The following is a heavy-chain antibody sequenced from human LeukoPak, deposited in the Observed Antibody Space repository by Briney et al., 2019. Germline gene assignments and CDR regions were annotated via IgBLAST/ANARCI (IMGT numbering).Heavy chain of an antibody. D-gene: IGHD6-13*01. CDR1: GYTFTGYY. CDR2: INPNSGGT. J-gene: IGHJ4*02. Sequence: ASVKVSCKASGYTFTGYYMHWVRQAPGQGLEWMGWINPNSGGTNYAQKFQGRVTMTRDTPISTAYMELSRLRSDDTAVYYCARSIAAAGTRASGDYRGQGTLVTVSS. V-gene: IGHV1-2*02. CDR3: ARSIAAAGTRASGDY.